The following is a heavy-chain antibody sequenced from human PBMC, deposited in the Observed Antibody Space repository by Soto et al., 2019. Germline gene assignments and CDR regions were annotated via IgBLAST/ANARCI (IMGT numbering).Heavy chain of an antibody. CDR1: GFNFSDYN. CDR2: ISYDGSTK. CDR3: ARDIPLRLVVPFDY. J-gene: IGHJ4*02. V-gene: IGHV3-30-3*01. D-gene: IGHD3-22*01. Sequence: GGSLRLSCAASGFNFSDYNMHWVRQAPGKGLQWVAYISYDGSTKSYEDSVKGRFTISRDNSKNTLYLQMNSLRAEDTAVYYCARDIPLRLVVPFDYWGQGTLVTVSS.